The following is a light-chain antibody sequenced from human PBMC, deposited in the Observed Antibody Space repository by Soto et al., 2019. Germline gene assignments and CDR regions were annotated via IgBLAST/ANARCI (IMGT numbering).Light chain of an antibody. Sequence: EVVMTQSPATVSVSPGEGVTLSCRASQTISNDLAWYQQTPGQAPRLLIYGASTRATGVPARFSGGGSGTEFTRTIGSLQSEDFAFYYCQQNNKWPPVTFGGGTKVEIK. CDR1: QTISND. J-gene: IGKJ4*01. CDR2: GAS. CDR3: QQNNKWPPVT. V-gene: IGKV3-15*01.